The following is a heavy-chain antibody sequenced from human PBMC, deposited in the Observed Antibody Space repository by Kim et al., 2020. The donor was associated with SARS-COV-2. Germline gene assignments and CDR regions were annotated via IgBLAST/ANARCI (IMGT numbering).Heavy chain of an antibody. CDR2: IDPSDSYT. Sequence: GESLKISCKGSGYSFTSYWISWVRQMPGKGLEWMGRIDPSDSYTNYSPSFQGHVTISADKSISTAYLQWSSLKASDTAMYYCARHPILGVPAASYYYYYGMDVWGQGTTVTVSS. CDR1: GYSFTSYW. J-gene: IGHJ6*02. D-gene: IGHD2-2*01. V-gene: IGHV5-10-1*01. CDR3: ARHPILGVPAASYYYYYGMDV.